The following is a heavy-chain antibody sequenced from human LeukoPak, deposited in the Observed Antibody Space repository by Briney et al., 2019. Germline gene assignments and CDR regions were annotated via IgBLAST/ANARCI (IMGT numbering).Heavy chain of an antibody. J-gene: IGHJ4*02. CDR2: ISTYNDNT. CDR1: GCTFTSYD. V-gene: IGHV1-18*01. D-gene: IGHD6-6*01. CDR3: ARIQSRIIATRPGNPAFDY. Sequence: ASVKVSCKASGCTFTSYDISWVRQAPGQGLEWMGWISTYNDNTHYAQKLQGRVTMTTDTSTSTVYMELKSLRSDDTAVYYCARIQSRIIATRPGNPAFDYWGRGTLVTVSS.